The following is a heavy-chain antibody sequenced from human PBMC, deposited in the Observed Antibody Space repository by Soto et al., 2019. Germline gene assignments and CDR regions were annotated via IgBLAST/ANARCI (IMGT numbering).Heavy chain of an antibody. CDR3: ARQALPLLWFGEYPNPNWFDP. Sequence: SETLSLTCTVSGGSISSSSYYWGWIRQPPGKGLEWIGSIYYSGSTYYNPSLKSRVTISVDTSKNQFSLKLSSVTAADTAVYYCARQALPLLWFGEYPNPNWFDPWGQGTLVTVSS. CDR2: IYYSGST. J-gene: IGHJ5*02. V-gene: IGHV4-39*01. CDR1: GGSISSSSYY. D-gene: IGHD3-10*01.